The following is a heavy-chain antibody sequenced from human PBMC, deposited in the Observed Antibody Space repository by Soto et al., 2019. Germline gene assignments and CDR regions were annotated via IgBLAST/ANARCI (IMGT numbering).Heavy chain of an antibody. Sequence: PGGSLRLSCAASGFTFSSYEMNWVRQAPGKGLEWVSYISSSATTIYYVDSVKGRFTISRDNAKNSLDLQMNSLRAEDTAVYYCARSIYGQYFYGMDVWGQGTTVTVSS. V-gene: IGHV3-48*03. CDR2: ISSSATTI. CDR3: ARSIYGQYFYGMDV. CDR1: GFTFSSYE. J-gene: IGHJ6*02. D-gene: IGHD2-2*02.